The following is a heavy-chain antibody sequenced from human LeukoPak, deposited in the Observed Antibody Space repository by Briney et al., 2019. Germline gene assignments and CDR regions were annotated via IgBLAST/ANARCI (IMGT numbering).Heavy chain of an antibody. CDR3: ARQYYDALSGFYTADFYFDL. J-gene: IGHJ4*02. CDR2: ISSSSSYI. Sequence: PGGSLRLSCAASGFAFNSYSMNWVRQAPGKGLEWVSSISSSSSYIYYADSVKGRFTISRDNAKNSLYLQVNSLRAEDTAVYYCARQYYDALSGFYTADFYFDLWGQGTQVTVSS. D-gene: IGHD3-3*01. CDR1: GFAFNSYS. V-gene: IGHV3-21*01.